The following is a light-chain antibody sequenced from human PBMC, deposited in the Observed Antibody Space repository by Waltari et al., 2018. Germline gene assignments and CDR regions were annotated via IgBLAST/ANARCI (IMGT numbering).Light chain of an antibody. Sequence: QSDLLPPPPASASPGQSIALHCTGTNNDAGRYNLVSWYQQHPGKAPKLIIYEVTKRPSGVSDRFSGSKSGNTASLTISGLQAEDEADYYCCSYAGTTTVVVFGGGTKLTVL. CDR1: NNDAGRYNL. CDR2: EVT. CDR3: CSYAGTTTVVV. J-gene: IGLJ2*01. V-gene: IGLV2-23*02.